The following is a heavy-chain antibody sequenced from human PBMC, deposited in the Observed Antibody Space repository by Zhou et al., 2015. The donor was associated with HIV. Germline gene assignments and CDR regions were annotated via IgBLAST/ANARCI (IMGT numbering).Heavy chain of an antibody. CDR3: ARSRVYYDFWSGYYSRWFDP. V-gene: IGHV1-69*01. CDR1: GGTFSSYA. J-gene: IGHJ5*02. CDR2: IIPIFGTA. D-gene: IGHD3-3*01. Sequence: QVQLVQSGAEVKKPGSSVKVSCKASGGTFSSYAISWVRQAPGQGLEWMGGIIPIFGTANYAQKFQGRVTITADESTSTAYMELSSLRSEDTAVYYCARSRVYYDFWSGYYSRWFDPWGQGTLVTVSS.